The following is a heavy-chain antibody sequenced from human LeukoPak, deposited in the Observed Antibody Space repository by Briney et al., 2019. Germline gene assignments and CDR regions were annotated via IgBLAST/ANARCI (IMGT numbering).Heavy chain of an antibody. D-gene: IGHD4-23*01. Sequence: GASVKVSCKASGYTFTSYAMHWVRQAPGQRLEWMGWINAGNGNTKYSQKFQGRVTITRDTSASTAYMELSSLRSEDTAVYYCARDPDYGGNGWYFDLWGRGTLVTVSS. CDR1: GYTFTSYA. CDR2: INAGNGNT. CDR3: ARDPDYGGNGWYFDL. J-gene: IGHJ2*01. V-gene: IGHV1-3*01.